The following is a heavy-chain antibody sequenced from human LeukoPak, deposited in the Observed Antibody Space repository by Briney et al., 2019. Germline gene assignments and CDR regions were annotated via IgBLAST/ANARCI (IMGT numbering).Heavy chain of an antibody. J-gene: IGHJ5*02. CDR2: INPNSGGT. CDR1: GYTFTGYY. CDR3: AREGITMVRGVIGWFDP. Sequence: ASVKVSCKASGYTFTGYYMHWVRQAPGQGLEWMGWINPNSGGTNYAQKFQGRVTMTRDTSISTACMELSRLRSDDTAVYYCAREGITMVRGVIGWFDPWGQGTLVTVSS. D-gene: IGHD3-10*01. V-gene: IGHV1-2*02.